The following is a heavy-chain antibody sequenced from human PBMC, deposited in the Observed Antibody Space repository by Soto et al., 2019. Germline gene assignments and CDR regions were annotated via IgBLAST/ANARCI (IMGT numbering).Heavy chain of an antibody. CDR2: IYPGDSDT. Sequence: VESLKISCNGSGYNFNSYWISWGRQMPGKGLEWMGIIYPGDSDTRYSPSFQGQVTISADKSISTAYLQWSSLKASDTAMYYCARRGDSSGFMDYWGQGIPVTVSS. J-gene: IGHJ4*02. CDR1: GYNFNSYW. V-gene: IGHV5-51*01. CDR3: ARRGDSSGFMDY. D-gene: IGHD6-19*01.